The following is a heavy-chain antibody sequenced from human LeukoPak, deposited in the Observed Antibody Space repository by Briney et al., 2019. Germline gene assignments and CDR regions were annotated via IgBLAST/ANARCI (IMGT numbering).Heavy chain of an antibody. CDR1: GYTFTGYY. Sequence: ASVKVSCKASGYTFTGYYMHWVRQAPGQGLEWMGWINPNSGGTNYAQKFQGRVTMTRDTSISTAYMELSRLRSDDTAVYYCARDKAVTTEVTQHFQHWGQGTLVTVSS. D-gene: IGHD4-23*01. CDR2: INPNSGGT. CDR3: ARDKAVTTEVTQHFQH. J-gene: IGHJ1*01. V-gene: IGHV1-2*02.